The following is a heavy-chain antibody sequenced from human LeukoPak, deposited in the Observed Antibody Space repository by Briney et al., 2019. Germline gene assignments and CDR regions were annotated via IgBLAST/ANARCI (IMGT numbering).Heavy chain of an antibody. CDR2: ISYDGSNK. Sequence: GGSLRLSCAASGFTFSSYAMHGVRQAPGKGLEWVAVISYDGSNKYYADSVKGRFTISRDNSKNTLYLQMNSLRAEDTAVYYCARDHCSSTSCEVNGMDVWGQGTTVTVSS. CDR3: ARDHCSSTSCEVNGMDV. D-gene: IGHD2-2*01. J-gene: IGHJ6*02. V-gene: IGHV3-30-3*01. CDR1: GFTFSSYA.